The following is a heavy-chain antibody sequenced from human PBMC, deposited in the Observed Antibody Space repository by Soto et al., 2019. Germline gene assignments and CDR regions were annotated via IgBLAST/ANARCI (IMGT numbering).Heavy chain of an antibody. CDR1: GYTFTGYY. CDR3: ARAVGRQQLGTSPNYYYGMDV. J-gene: IGHJ6*02. D-gene: IGHD6-13*01. CDR2: INPNSGGT. V-gene: IGHV1-2*04. Sequence: GASVKVSCKASGYTFTGYYMHWVRQAPGQGLEWMGWINPNSGGTNYAQKFQGWVTMTRDTSISTAYMELSRLRSDDTAVYYCARAVGRQQLGTSPNYYYGMDVWGQGTTVTVSS.